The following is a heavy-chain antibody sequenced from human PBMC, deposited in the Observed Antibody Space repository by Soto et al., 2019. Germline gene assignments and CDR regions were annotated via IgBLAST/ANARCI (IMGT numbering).Heavy chain of an antibody. J-gene: IGHJ6*02. CDR3: AKVSGNYGSGSYPDWYYYGMDV. D-gene: IGHD3-10*01. V-gene: IGHV3-30*18. CDR1: GFTFSIYG. CDR2: ISYDGSNK. Sequence: PGGSLRLSCAASGFTFSIYGMHWVRQAPGKGLEWAAVISYDGSNKYYADSVKGRFTISRDNSKNTLYLQMNSLRAEDTAVYYCAKVSGNYGSGSYPDWYYYGMDVWGQGTTVTVSS.